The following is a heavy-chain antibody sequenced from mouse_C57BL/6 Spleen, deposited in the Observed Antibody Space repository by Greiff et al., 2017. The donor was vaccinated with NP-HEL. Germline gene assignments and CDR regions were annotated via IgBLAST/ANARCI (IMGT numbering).Heavy chain of an antibody. CDR1: GYTFTSYW. CDR3: ARRGVATPYYYAMDY. V-gene: IGHV1-53*01. J-gene: IGHJ4*01. Sequence: QVQLQQPGTELVKPGASVKLSCKASGYTFTSYWMHWVKQRPGLGLEWIGNINPSNGGTNYNEKFKSKATLTVDKSSSTAYMQLSSLTSEDSAVYYCARRGVATPYYYAMDYWGQGTSVTVSS. CDR2: INPSNGGT. D-gene: IGHD1-1*01.